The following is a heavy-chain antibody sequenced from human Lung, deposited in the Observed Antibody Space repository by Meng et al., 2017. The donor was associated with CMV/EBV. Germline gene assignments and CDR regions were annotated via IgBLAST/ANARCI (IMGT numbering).Heavy chain of an antibody. CDR2: MNPNTGDT. J-gene: IGHJ4*02. CDR3: ATFMVYVRDPEKRSFDS. Sequence: ASVXVSXKASGYTFTGYDINWVRQATGQGLEWMGWMNPNTGDTGYAQEFQGRVTMTSNSSISTAYMEVSSLRSEDTAVYYCATFMVYVRDPEKRSFDSWGQGTXVTVYS. V-gene: IGHV1-8*01. D-gene: IGHD2-8*01. CDR1: GYTFTGYD.